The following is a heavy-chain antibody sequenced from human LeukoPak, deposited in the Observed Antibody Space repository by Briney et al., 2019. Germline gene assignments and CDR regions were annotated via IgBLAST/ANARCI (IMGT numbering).Heavy chain of an antibody. Sequence: GGSLRLSCAASGFTFSSYAMSWVRQAPGKGLEWVSAISGSGGSTYYADSVKGRFTISGDNSKNTLYPQMNSLRAEDTAVYYCAKSMRKDSSGYFLDFDYWGQGTLVTVSS. V-gene: IGHV3-23*01. J-gene: IGHJ4*02. CDR3: AKSMRKDSSGYFLDFDY. CDR2: ISGSGGST. CDR1: GFTFSSYA. D-gene: IGHD3-22*01.